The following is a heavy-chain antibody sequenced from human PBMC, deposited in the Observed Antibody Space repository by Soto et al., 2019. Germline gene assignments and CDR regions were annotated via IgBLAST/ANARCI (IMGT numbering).Heavy chain of an antibody. V-gene: IGHV3-30-3*01. CDR2: ISFDGSNG. Sequence: PGGSLRLSCAASGFTFSDYAMHWVRQAPGKGLEWVAIISFDGSNGHYADSVQGRFTISRDNSENTLYLQMNSLRADDTAVYYCARPAATVIFYSGMDVWGQGTTVTVS. J-gene: IGHJ6*02. D-gene: IGHD4-17*01. CDR3: ARPAATVIFYSGMDV. CDR1: GFTFSDYA.